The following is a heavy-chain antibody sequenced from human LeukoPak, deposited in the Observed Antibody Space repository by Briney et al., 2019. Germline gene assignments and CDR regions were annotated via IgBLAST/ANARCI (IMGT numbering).Heavy chain of an antibody. CDR1: GGSFSGYY. V-gene: IGHV4-34*01. J-gene: IGHJ6*02. CDR2: INHSGST. Sequence: PSETLSLTCAVYGGSFSGYYWSWIRQPPGKGLEWIGEINHSGSTNYNPSLKSRVTISVDTSKNQFSLKLSSVTAADTAVYYCARRDYDILTGYYYGMDVWGQGTTVTVSS. D-gene: IGHD3-9*01. CDR3: ARRDYDILTGYYYGMDV.